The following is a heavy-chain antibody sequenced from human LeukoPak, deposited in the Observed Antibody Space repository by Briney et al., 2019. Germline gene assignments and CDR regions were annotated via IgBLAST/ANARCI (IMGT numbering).Heavy chain of an antibody. D-gene: IGHD3-10*01. J-gene: IGHJ4*02. CDR2: MSADSATT. CDR3: ARKSASGNYPLDY. V-gene: IGHV3-23*01. Sequence: GGSLRLSCAASGFTFSNYWMHWVRQAPGKGLEWVSVMSADSATTFYADSVKGRFTISRDNAKNTVFLQMSSLRAEDTALYYCARKSASGNYPLDYWGQGTLVTVSS. CDR1: GFTFSNYW.